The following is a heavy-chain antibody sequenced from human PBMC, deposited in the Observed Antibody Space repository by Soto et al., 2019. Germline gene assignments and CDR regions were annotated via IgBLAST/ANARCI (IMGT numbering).Heavy chain of an antibody. D-gene: IGHD6-19*01. J-gene: IGHJ4*02. CDR1: GFTLSNYG. CDR3: AKTSVKWLVFRDYFDH. V-gene: IGHV3-30*18. Sequence: QVQLGESGGGVVQPGRSLRLSCAVSGFTLSNYGMHWARQAPGKGLEWVAVISYDGIDKFYADSVKGRFTISRDNSKNTLYLHMSSLRTEDTAVYFCAKTSVKWLVFRDYFDHWGQGTLVTVSS. CDR2: ISYDGIDK.